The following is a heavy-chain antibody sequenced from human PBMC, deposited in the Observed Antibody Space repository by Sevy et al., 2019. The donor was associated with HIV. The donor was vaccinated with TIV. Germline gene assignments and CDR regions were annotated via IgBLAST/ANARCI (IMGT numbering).Heavy chain of an antibody. Sequence: GGSLRLSCTDSGFSFSSYNMGWVRQAPGKGLEWVSTFTSAGRTYYVDSVKGRFTISRDNSRNTLFLQMNSLRAEDSAIYYCAKGELLREGGAYWGQGTLVTVSS. D-gene: IGHD1-26*01. V-gene: IGHV3-23*01. J-gene: IGHJ4*02. CDR2: FTSAGRT. CDR1: GFSFSSYN. CDR3: AKGELLREGGAY.